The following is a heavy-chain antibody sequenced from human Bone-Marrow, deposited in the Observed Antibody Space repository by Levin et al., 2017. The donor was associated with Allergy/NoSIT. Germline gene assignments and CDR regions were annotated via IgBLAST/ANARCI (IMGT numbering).Heavy chain of an antibody. CDR3: ARVGVLRFLEWLSPGAFDP. J-gene: IGHJ5*02. Sequence: SETLSLTCTVSGGSISSGGYYWSWIRQHPGKGLEWIGYIYYSGSTYYNPSLKSRVTISVDTSKNQFSLKLSSVTAADTAVYYCARVGVLRFLEWLSPGAFDPWGQGTLVTVSS. CDR1: GGSISSGGYY. V-gene: IGHV4-31*03. D-gene: IGHD3-3*01. CDR2: IYYSGST.